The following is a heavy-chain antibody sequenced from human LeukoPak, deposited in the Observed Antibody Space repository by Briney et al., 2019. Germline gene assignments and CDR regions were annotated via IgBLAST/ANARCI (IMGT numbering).Heavy chain of an antibody. V-gene: IGHV3-73*01. CDR3: TRQTQITMVRGVNDY. D-gene: IGHD3-10*01. CDR2: IRSKANSYAT. Sequence: QAGGSLRLSCAASGFTFSGSAMHWVRQASGKGLEWVGRIRSKANSYATAYAASVKGRFTISRDDSKNTAYLQMNSLKTEDTAVYYCTRQTQITMVRGVNDYWGQGTLVTVSS. J-gene: IGHJ4*02. CDR1: GFTFSGSA.